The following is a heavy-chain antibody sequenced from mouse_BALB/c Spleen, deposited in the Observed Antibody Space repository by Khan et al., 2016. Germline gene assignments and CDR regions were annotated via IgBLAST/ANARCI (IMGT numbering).Heavy chain of an antibody. CDR3: ARWLDAMDY. J-gene: IGHJ4*01. CDR2: ITYSGTP. V-gene: IGHV3-2*02. D-gene: IGHD2-2*01. CDR1: GYSITSDYA. Sequence: EVQLQESGPGLVKPSQSLSLTCTVTGYSITSDYAWNWIRQFPGNKLEWMGYITYSGTPTYNPSLKSRISITRETSTNQFFLQLNSVTTEDTATXYSARWLDAMDYWGQGTSVTVSS.